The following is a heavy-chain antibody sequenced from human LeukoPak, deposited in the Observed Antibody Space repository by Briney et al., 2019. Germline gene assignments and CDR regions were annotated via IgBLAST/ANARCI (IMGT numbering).Heavy chain of an antibody. D-gene: IGHD3-22*01. Sequence: SETLSLTCAVYGGSFSGYYWSWLRQPPGKGLEWIGEINHSGSTNYNPSLKSRVTISVDTSKNQFSLKLSSVTAADTAVYYCARGRFYYYDSSGYYRNTYYFDYWGQGTLVTVSS. CDR1: GGSFSGYY. J-gene: IGHJ4*02. V-gene: IGHV4-34*01. CDR2: INHSGST. CDR3: ARGRFYYYDSSGYYRNTYYFDY.